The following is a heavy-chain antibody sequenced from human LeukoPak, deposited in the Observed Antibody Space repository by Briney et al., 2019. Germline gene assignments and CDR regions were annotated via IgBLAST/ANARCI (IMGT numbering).Heavy chain of an antibody. D-gene: IGHD1-14*01. J-gene: IGHJ2*01. CDR3: ARGRNPRYFDL. Sequence: SETLSLTCAVYGGSFSGYYWSWIRQPPGKGLEWIGEINHSGSTNYNPSLKSRVTISVDMSKNQFSLKLSSVTAADTAVYYCARGRNPRYFDLWGRGTLVTVSS. V-gene: IGHV4-34*01. CDR2: INHSGST. CDR1: GGSFSGYY.